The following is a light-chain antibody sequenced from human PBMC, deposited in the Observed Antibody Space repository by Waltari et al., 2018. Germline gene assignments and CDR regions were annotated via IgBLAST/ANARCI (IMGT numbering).Light chain of an antibody. CDR2: QVS. Sequence: DVVMTQAPLSLPFTPGQPDTISCRSSHSLVHSDGKTYLKWLQQRPGQPPRRLIYQVSNRDSGVPDRFSGSGTGTDVTLKISRVESEDVGVYYGVQDTKVPFTFGPGTKLDIK. CDR1: HSLVHSDGKTY. V-gene: IGKV2-30*02. J-gene: IGKJ3*01. CDR3: VQDTKVPFT.